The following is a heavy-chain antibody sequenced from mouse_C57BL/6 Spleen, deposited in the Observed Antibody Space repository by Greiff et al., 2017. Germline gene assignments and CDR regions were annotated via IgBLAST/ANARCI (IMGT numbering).Heavy chain of an antibody. J-gene: IGHJ1*03. V-gene: IGHV1-81*01. CDR3: AREDYGYGRGWYFDV. D-gene: IGHD1-1*01. CDR1: GYTFTSYG. Sequence: VQLKESGAELARPGASVKLSCKASGYTFTSYGISWVKQRTGQGLEWIGEIYPRSGNTYYNEKFKGKATLTADKSSSTAYMELRSLTSEDSAVYFCAREDYGYGRGWYFDVWGTGTTVTVSS. CDR2: IYPRSGNT.